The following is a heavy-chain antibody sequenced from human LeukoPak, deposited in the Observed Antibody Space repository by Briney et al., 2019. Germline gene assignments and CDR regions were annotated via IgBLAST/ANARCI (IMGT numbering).Heavy chain of an antibody. J-gene: IGHJ4*02. Sequence: EASGKVSCKASGYTFTGYYMHWVRQAPGQGREWMGWINPNSGGTNYAQKFQGRVTMTRDTSISTAYMELSRLRSDDAAAYYCAREGIAAAGELSFDYWGQGTLVTVSS. CDR2: INPNSGGT. CDR1: GYTFTGYY. CDR3: AREGIAAAGELSFDY. V-gene: IGHV1-2*02. D-gene: IGHD6-13*01.